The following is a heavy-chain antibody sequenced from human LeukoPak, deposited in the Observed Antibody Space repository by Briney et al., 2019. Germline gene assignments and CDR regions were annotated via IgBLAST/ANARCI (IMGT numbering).Heavy chain of an antibody. Sequence: GGSLRLSCAASGFTFSSYGMHWVRQAPGKGLEWVAVISYDGSNKYYADSVKGRFTISRDNSKNTLYLQMNSLRAEDTAVYYCARSGYRYYYFDYWGQGTLVTVSS. J-gene: IGHJ4*02. CDR2: ISYDGSNK. D-gene: IGHD2-21*01. CDR1: GFTFSSYG. V-gene: IGHV3-30*03. CDR3: ARSGYRYYYFDY.